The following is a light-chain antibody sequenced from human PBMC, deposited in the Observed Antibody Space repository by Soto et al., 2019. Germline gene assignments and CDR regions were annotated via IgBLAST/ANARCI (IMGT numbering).Light chain of an antibody. Sequence: LTQSPGTLSLSPGERATLSCRASQLTSRYLSWYQQRPGQAPRLLIYGASSRATGIPDRFSGSGSGTDFTLTISRLEPEDFAVYYCQQYSTSPISFGQGTRLEIK. CDR1: QLTSRY. CDR3: QQYSTSPIS. J-gene: IGKJ5*01. V-gene: IGKV3-20*01. CDR2: GAS.